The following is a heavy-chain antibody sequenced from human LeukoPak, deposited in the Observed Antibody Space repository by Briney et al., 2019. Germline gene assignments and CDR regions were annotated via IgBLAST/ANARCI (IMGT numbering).Heavy chain of an antibody. CDR3: ARDASGIAGGDY. Sequence: SETLSLTCAVYGGSFSGYYWSWIRQPPGKGLEWIGEINHSGSTNYNPSLKSRVTISVDTSKNQFSLKLSSVTAADTAVYYCARDASGIAGGDYWGQGTLVTVSS. CDR2: INHSGST. J-gene: IGHJ4*02. CDR1: GGSFSGYY. V-gene: IGHV4-34*01. D-gene: IGHD6-13*01.